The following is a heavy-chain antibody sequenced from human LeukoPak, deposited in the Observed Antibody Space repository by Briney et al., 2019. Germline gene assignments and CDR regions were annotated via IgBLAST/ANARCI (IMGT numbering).Heavy chain of an antibody. D-gene: IGHD3-10*01. V-gene: IGHV1-2*02. Sequence: ASVKVSCKASGYTFTGHYMHWVRQAPGQGLEWMGWINTDSGGTNYAQKFQGRVTLTRDTSITTAYMELSRLRSDDTAVYYCARGTSIVRGIIDYWGQGTLVTVSS. CDR2: INTDSGGT. J-gene: IGHJ4*02. CDR1: GYTFTGHY. CDR3: ARGTSIVRGIIDY.